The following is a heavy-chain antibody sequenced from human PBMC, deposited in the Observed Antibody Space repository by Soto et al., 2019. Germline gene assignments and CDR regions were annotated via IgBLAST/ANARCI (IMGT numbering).Heavy chain of an antibody. CDR2: IYPGDSET. J-gene: IGHJ4*02. Sequence: PGESLKISCQASGYGFSSSWIAWVRQSPGKGLEWLGIIYPGDSETRYSPSFRGQVTFSADTSTNTAFLQMNSLRAEDTAVYYCAKDQPPHGDYVSYFDYWGQGTLVTVSS. D-gene: IGHD4-17*01. CDR3: AKDQPPHGDYVSYFDY. CDR1: GYGFSSSW. V-gene: IGHV5-51*01.